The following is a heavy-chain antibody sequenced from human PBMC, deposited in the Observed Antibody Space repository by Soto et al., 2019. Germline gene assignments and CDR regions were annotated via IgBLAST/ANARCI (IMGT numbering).Heavy chain of an antibody. Sequence: GASVKVSCKASGYTFTSYGISWVRQAPGQGLEWMGWISAYNGNTNYAQKLQGRVTMTTDTSTSTAYMELRSLRSDDTAVYYCARDHNYDSSGYYYYWGQGTLVTVSS. CDR2: ISAYNGNT. V-gene: IGHV1-18*01. D-gene: IGHD3-22*01. J-gene: IGHJ4*02. CDR1: GYTFTSYG. CDR3: ARDHNYDSSGYYYY.